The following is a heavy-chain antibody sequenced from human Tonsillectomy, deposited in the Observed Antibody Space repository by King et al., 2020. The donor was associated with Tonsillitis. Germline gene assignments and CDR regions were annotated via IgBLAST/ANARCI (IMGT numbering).Heavy chain of an antibody. V-gene: IGHV1-24*01. CDR3: ATSPQWELLPHDAFDI. CDR1: GYTLTELS. Sequence: QLVQSGAEVKKPGASVKVSCKVSGYTLTELSMHWVRQAPGKGLEWMGGFDPEDGETIYAQKFQGRVTMTEDTSTDTAYMELSSLRSEDTAVYYCATSPQWELLPHDAFDIWGQGTMVTVSS. J-gene: IGHJ3*02. D-gene: IGHD1-26*01. CDR2: FDPEDGET.